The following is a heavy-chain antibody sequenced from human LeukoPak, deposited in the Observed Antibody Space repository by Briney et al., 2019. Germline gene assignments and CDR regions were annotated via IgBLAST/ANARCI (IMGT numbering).Heavy chain of an antibody. CDR3: ARSRRDSSGWYVSDY. D-gene: IGHD6-19*01. J-gene: IGHJ4*02. CDR1: GFTFSSYE. Sequence: GGSLRLSCAASGFTFSSYEMNWVRQAPGKGLEWVSYISSSGSTIYYADSVKGRFTISRDNAKNSLYLQMNSLRAEDTAVYYCARSRRDSSGWYVSDYWGQGTLVTVSS. CDR2: ISSSGSTI. V-gene: IGHV3-48*03.